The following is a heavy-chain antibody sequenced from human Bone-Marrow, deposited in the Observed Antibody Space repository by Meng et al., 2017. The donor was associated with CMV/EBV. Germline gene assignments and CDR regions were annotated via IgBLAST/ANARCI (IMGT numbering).Heavy chain of an antibody. CDR3: ARSLSGRGDYYYGMDV. CDR1: GFTFSSYS. Sequence: GESLKISCAASGFTFSSYSMNWVRQAPGKGLEWVSAIGTAGDTYYPGSVKGRFTISRENAKNSLYLQMNSLRAGDTAVYYCARSLSGRGDYYYGMDVWGQGTTVTVSS. CDR2: IGTAGDT. J-gene: IGHJ6*02. V-gene: IGHV3-13*01.